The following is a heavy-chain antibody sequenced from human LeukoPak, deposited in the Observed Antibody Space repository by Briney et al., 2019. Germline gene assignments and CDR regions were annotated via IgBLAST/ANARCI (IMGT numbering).Heavy chain of an antibody. CDR3: AIKSYGSGRSFDY. Sequence: GGSLRLSCAASGFTVSSNYMSWVRQAPGKGLEWVSVIYSGGSTYYADSVKGRFTISRDNSKNTLYLQMNSLRAEDTAVYYCAIKSYGSGRSFDYWGQGTLVTVSS. V-gene: IGHV3-53*01. CDR1: GFTVSSNY. D-gene: IGHD3-10*01. CDR2: IYSGGST. J-gene: IGHJ4*02.